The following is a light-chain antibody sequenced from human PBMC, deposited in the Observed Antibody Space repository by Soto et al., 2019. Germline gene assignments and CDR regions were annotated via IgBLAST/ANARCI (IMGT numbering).Light chain of an antibody. Sequence: QSALTQPRSVSGSPGQSVTISCSGTSRDVGGYNYVSWYQLHPGKAPKFMIYDVSKRPSGVPDRFSGSKSGNTASLTISGLQAEDEADYYCCSYAGSNTLVFVGGTKLTVL. CDR1: SRDVGGYNY. J-gene: IGLJ3*02. CDR2: DVS. CDR3: CSYAGSNTLV. V-gene: IGLV2-11*01.